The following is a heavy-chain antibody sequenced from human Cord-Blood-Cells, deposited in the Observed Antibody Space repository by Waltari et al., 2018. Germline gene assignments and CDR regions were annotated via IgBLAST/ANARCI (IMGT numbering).Heavy chain of an antibody. D-gene: IGHD6-13*01. V-gene: IGHV1-2*02. CDR3: ARLYSSSWYAFDI. CDR1: GNTFTGHY. CDR2: INPNSGGT. J-gene: IGHJ3*02. Sequence: QVQLVQSGAEVKKPGASVKVTCKDSGNTFTGHYVPWEIKAPGQGLEWMGWINPNSGGTNYAQKFQGRVTMTRDTSISTAYMELSRLRSDDTAVYYCARLYSSSWYAFDIWGQGTMVTVSS.